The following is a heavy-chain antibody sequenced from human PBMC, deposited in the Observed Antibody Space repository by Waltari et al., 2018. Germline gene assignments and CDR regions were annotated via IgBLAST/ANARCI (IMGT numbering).Heavy chain of an antibody. CDR3: ARGSGVDS. D-gene: IGHD7-27*01. V-gene: IGHV3-23*01. CDR1: GFTFSTYV. Sequence: EVQLLESGGGLVQRGGSLGLSCEALGFTFSTYVMNWVRQAPGKGLEWVSSISDAGGIINYADSVKGRFTISRDNSKNTLYLQMNSLRVDDTAVYYCARGSGVDSWGQGTLVTISS. J-gene: IGHJ4*02. CDR2: ISDAGGII.